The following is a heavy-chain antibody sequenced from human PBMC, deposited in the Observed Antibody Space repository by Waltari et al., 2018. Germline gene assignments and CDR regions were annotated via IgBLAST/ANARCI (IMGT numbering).Heavy chain of an antibody. CDR3: ARRGSNYGHTDY. J-gene: IGHJ4*02. V-gene: IGHV5-51*01. CDR1: GFIVLSNW. Sequence: EVERGQSGAEVRKAGESRKMSCKGRGFIVLSNWIGWVREMPGKGLEWMGIIYPRDSDTRYSPSFQGQVTISADKSISTAYLQWSSLKASDTAMYYCARRGSNYGHTDYWGQGPLVTVSS. D-gene: IGHD3-10*01. CDR2: IYPRDSDT.